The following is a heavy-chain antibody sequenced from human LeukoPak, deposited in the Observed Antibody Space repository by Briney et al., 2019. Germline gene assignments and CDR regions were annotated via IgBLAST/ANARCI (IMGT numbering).Heavy chain of an antibody. CDR3: ARASRSRGYDYRSTTKAGGPNWFDP. D-gene: IGHD5-12*01. Sequence: GGSLRLSCAASGFTFSDYYMSWIRQAPGKGLEWVSYISSSGSIIYYADSVKGRFTISRDNAKNSLYLQMNSLRAEDTAVYYCARASRSRGYDYRSTTKAGGPNWFDPWGQGTLVTVSS. CDR2: ISSSGSII. J-gene: IGHJ5*02. CDR1: GFTFSDYY. V-gene: IGHV3-11*01.